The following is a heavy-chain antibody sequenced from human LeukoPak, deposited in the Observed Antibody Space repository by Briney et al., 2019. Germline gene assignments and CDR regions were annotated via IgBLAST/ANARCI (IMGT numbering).Heavy chain of an antibody. Sequence: GGSLRLSCAASGFTFSSYAMHWVRQAPGKGPEWVAVISYDGSNKYYADSVKGRLTISRDNSKNTLYLQMNSLRAEDTAVYYCARPLGYCIGGSCYSSYFDYWGQGTLVTVSS. CDR3: ARPLGYCIGGSCYSSYFDY. J-gene: IGHJ4*02. D-gene: IGHD2-15*01. CDR2: ISYDGSNK. V-gene: IGHV3-30-3*01. CDR1: GFTFSSYA.